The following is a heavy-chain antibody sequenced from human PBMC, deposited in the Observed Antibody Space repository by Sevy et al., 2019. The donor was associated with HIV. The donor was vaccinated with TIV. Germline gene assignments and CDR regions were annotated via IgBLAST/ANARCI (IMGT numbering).Heavy chain of an antibody. CDR3: ARAGVSSGWYRGYYFDY. J-gene: IGHJ4*02. V-gene: IGHV3-30*04. D-gene: IGHD6-19*01. Sequence: GGSLRLSCAASRFTFNTYAMHWVRQAPGKGLDWVAFISYDGTNEYYADSVKGRFTISRDNSKNTLYLQMNSLRAEDTAVYYCARAGVSSGWYRGYYFDYWGQGTLVTVSS. CDR1: RFTFNTYA. CDR2: ISYDGTNE.